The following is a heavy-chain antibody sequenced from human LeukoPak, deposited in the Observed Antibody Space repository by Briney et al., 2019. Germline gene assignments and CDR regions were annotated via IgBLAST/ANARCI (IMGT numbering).Heavy chain of an antibody. CDR1: GFTFSSYS. V-gene: IGHV3-48*01. J-gene: IGHJ4*02. D-gene: IGHD3-3*01. CDR3: ARDYDFWSGYPTYDY. CDR2: ISSSSSTI. Sequence: GGSLRLSCAASGFTFSSYSMNWVRQAPGKGLEWVSYISSSSSTIYYADSVKGRFTISRDNAKNSLYLQMNSLGAEDTAVYYCARDYDFWSGYPTYDYWGQGTLVTVSS.